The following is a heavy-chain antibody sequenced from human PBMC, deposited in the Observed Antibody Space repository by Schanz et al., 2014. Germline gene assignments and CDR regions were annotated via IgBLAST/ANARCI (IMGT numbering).Heavy chain of an antibody. J-gene: IGHJ2*01. CDR2: VFPNGIT. Sequence: QVQLQESGPGLLKPSETLSLTCTVSGGSIRSGTYYWSWIRQPAGKALEWVGRVFPNGITIYNPSHKSRVPISRDPSKTQSSLTLTSRTAADTAVYYCARDTTWRLDLWGRGTLVTVSS. CDR1: GGSIRSGTYY. CDR3: ARDTTWRLDL. D-gene: IGHD1-1*01. V-gene: IGHV4-61*02.